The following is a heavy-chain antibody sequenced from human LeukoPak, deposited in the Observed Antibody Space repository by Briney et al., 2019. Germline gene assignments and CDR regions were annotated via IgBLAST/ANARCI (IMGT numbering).Heavy chain of an antibody. CDR3: ARLASGSYYYDY. Sequence: SETLSLTCTISGGSISSYYWSWIRQPPGKGLEWIGYIYYSGSTNYNPSLKSRVTISVDTSKNQFSLKLSSVTAADTAVYYCARLASGSYYYDYWGQGTLVTVSS. CDR2: IYYSGST. CDR1: GGSISSYY. D-gene: IGHD1-26*01. V-gene: IGHV4-59*08. J-gene: IGHJ4*02.